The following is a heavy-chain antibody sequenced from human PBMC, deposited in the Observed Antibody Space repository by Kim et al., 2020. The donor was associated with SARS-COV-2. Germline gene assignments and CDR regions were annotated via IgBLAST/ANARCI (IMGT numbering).Heavy chain of an antibody. Sequence: GGSLRLSCAASGFTFSSYGMHWVRQAPGKGLEWVAVISYDGSNKYYADSVKGRFTISRDNSKNTLYLQMNSLRAEDTAVYYCAKEFAPYSSAEVFDYWGQGTLVTVSS. D-gene: IGHD6-19*01. J-gene: IGHJ4*02. V-gene: IGHV3-30*18. CDR2: ISYDGSNK. CDR1: GFTFSSYG. CDR3: AKEFAPYSSAEVFDY.